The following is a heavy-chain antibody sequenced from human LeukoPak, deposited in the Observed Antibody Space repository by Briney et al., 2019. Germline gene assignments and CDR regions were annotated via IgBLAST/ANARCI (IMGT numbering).Heavy chain of an antibody. CDR2: INHSGST. CDR1: GGSFSGYY. V-gene: IGHV4-34*01. Sequence: PSGTLSLTCAVYGGSFSGYYWSWIRQPPGKGLEWIGEINHSGSTNYNPSLKSRVTISVDTSKNQFSLKLSSVTAADTAVYYCAGWTTVTTIDYWGQGTLVTVSS. J-gene: IGHJ4*02. CDR3: AGWTTVTTIDY. D-gene: IGHD4-17*01.